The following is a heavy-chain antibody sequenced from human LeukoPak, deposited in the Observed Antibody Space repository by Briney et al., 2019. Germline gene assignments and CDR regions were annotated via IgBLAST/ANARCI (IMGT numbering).Heavy chain of an antibody. CDR1: GGSISSGDYY. CDR3: ARVAYDSSGYYQYYFDY. Sequence: SETLSLTXTVSGGSISSGDYYWSWISQPPGKGLQWIGYIYYSGSTYYNPSLKSRVTISVDTSKNQFSLKLSSVTAADTAVYYCARVAYDSSGYYQYYFDYWGQGTLVTVSS. J-gene: IGHJ4*02. CDR2: IYYSGST. V-gene: IGHV4-30-4*08. D-gene: IGHD3-22*01.